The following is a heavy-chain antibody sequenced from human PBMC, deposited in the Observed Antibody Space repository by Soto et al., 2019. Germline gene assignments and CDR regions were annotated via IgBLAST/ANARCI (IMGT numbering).Heavy chain of an antibody. V-gene: IGHV1-69*06. CDR1: GDTFSTYA. CDR2: IIPIFGTA. Sequence: QVQLVQSGAEMKKPGSSVKVACKASGDTFSTYAIVWVRQAPGQGLEWMGGIIPIFGTANYAQKFQGRVTITADKAASTAFMELSSLRSEDTAVYYCASSSGNNYGVGTNYYFDYWGQGPLVTVSS. J-gene: IGHJ4*02. CDR3: ASSSGNNYGVGTNYYFDY. D-gene: IGHD1-26*01.